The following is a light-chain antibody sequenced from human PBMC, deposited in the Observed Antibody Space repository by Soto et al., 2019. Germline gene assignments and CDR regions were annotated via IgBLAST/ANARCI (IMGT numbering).Light chain of an antibody. J-gene: IGLJ1*01. CDR3: SSYTSSSTLV. CDR1: SSDVGGYNY. V-gene: IGLV2-14*01. Sequence: QSALTQPASVSGSPGQSINISCTGTSSDVGGYNYVSWYQQHPGKAPKLMIYDVSNRPSGVSNRFSGSKSGNTASLTISGLQAEDEADYYCSSYTSSSTLVFVTGTKLTVL. CDR2: DVS.